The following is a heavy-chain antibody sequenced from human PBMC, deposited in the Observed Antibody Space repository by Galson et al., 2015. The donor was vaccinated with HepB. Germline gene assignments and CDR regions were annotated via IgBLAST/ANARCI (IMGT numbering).Heavy chain of an antibody. Sequence: SLRLSCAASGLTFSTYWMNWVRQAPAKGLEWVANIKEDGSEKYYVDSVEGRFTISRDNAKNSLYLQMNSLRAEDTAVYYCWTYYFDSSGHYSSGMGNWGQGTLVIVSS. CDR1: GLTFSTYW. CDR2: IKEDGSEK. V-gene: IGHV3-7*01. D-gene: IGHD3-22*01. CDR3: WTYYFDSSGHYSSGMGN. J-gene: IGHJ4*02.